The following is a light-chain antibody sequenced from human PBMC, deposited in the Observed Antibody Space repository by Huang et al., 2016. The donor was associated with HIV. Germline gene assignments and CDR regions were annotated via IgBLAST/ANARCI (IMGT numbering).Light chain of an antibody. Sequence: EIVMTQSPATLSVSPGERATLSCRASQSVSSSYLAWYQQKPGQAPRLLIYGSSSRATGIPDRFSGSGSGTDFTLTISSLQSEDFAVYYCQQYNNWPYTFGQGTKLEIK. J-gene: IGKJ2*01. CDR2: GSS. CDR1: QSVSSSY. V-gene: IGKV3D-15*01. CDR3: QQYNNWPYT.